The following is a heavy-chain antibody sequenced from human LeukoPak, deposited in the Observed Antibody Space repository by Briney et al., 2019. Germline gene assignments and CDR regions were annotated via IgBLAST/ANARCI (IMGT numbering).Heavy chain of an antibody. V-gene: IGHV3-66*01. D-gene: IGHD5-24*01. Sequence: GGSLRLSCAASGFTVSSNYMSWVRQAPGKGLEWVSVTYSGGSTYYADSVKGRFTISRDNSKNTLYLQMNSLRAEDTAVYYRARGQRWLSFDYWGQGTLVTVSS. CDR1: GFTVSSNY. J-gene: IGHJ4*02. CDR2: TYSGGST. CDR3: ARGQRWLSFDY.